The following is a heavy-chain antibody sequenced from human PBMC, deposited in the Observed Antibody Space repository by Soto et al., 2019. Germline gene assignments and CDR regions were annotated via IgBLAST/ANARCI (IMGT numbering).Heavy chain of an antibody. J-gene: IGHJ3*01. V-gene: IGHV3-23*01. Sequence: GGSLRLSCAASGFILSSYAMSWVRQAPGKGLEWVSTFSGGGDGKGLEWVSNFSGGGEATYYAYSVRGRFTISRENSKNTVYLQMNSLRVEDTAVYYCAKRLLSHRPDTFDVWGQGTMVTVSS. CDR3: AKRLLSHRPDTFDV. CDR2: FSGGGEAT. CDR1: GFILSSYA.